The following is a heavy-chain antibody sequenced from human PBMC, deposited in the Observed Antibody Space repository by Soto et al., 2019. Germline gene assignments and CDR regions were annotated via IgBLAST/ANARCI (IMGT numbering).Heavy chain of an antibody. CDR1: GFTFSMYS. D-gene: IGHD2-21*02. CDR3: ARDHLILPAHDFFYGSDV. Sequence: SLKISCEVSGFTFSMYSMSWVRQSPGKGLEWVAKIPQEGVDGHYADSVKGRFTISRDNGKNSLYLQLNNLRAEDTAVYYCARDHLILPAHDFFYGSDVWGRGATVTVSS. CDR2: IPQEGVDG. J-gene: IGHJ6*02. V-gene: IGHV3-7*03.